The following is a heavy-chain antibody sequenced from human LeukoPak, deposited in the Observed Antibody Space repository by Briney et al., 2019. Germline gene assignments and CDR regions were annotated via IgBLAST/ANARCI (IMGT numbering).Heavy chain of an antibody. CDR1: GGSISSNY. CDR2: IYTSGST. V-gene: IGHV4-4*08. Sequence: SETLSLTCTVSGGSISSNYWSWIRQPPGKGLEWIGYIYTSGSTNYNPSLRSRVTISVDTSKNQFSLKLTSVTAADTAVYYCASHRWELLSPYLDYWGQGTLVTVSS. J-gene: IGHJ4*02. CDR3: ASHRWELLSPYLDY. D-gene: IGHD1-26*01.